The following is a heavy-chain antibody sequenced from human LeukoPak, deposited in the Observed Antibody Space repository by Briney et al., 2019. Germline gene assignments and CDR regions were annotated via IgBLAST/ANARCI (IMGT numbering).Heavy chain of an antibody. V-gene: IGHV3-30*04. CDR3: ARNFRDGYNNSFDY. CDR1: GFTFSSYA. D-gene: IGHD5-24*01. J-gene: IGHJ4*02. CDR2: ISYGGSKK. Sequence: GRSLRLSCAASGFTFSSYAMHWVRQAPGKGLEWVTIISYGGSKKYYADYVKGRFTISRDNSKNTLYLQMNSLRAEDTAVYYCARNFRDGYNNSFDYWGQGTLVTVSS.